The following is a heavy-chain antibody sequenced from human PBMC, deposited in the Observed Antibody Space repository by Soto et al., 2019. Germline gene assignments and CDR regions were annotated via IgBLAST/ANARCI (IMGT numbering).Heavy chain of an antibody. Sequence: QVQLQESGPGLVKPSETLSLTCTVSGGSISSYYWSWIRQPPGKGLEWIGYIYYSGSTNYNPSLKSRVTISVDTSKNQFSLKLSSVTAADTAVYYCARQGEYCSSTSFYGYYFEYWGQVPLVTVSS. J-gene: IGHJ4*02. CDR2: IYYSGST. V-gene: IGHV4-59*08. CDR3: ARQGEYCSSTSFYGYYFEY. D-gene: IGHD2-2*01. CDR1: GGSISSYY.